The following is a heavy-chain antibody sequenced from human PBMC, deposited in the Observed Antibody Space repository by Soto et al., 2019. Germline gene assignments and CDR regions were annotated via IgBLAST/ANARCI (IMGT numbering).Heavy chain of an antibody. J-gene: IGHJ4*02. CDR3: ARGAGTTGIDY. Sequence: ASVKVSCKASGGTFSSYAISWVRQAPGQGLEWMGRIIPILGIANYAQKFQGRVTITADKSTSTAYMELSSLRSKDTAVYYCARGAGTTGIDYWGEGTLVNVYS. D-gene: IGHD4-4*01. V-gene: IGHV1-69*04. CDR2: IIPILGIA. CDR1: GGTFSSYA.